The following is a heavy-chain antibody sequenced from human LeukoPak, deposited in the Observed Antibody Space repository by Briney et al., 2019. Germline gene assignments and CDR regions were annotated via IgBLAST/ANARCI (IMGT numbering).Heavy chain of an antibody. D-gene: IGHD2-21*02. J-gene: IGHJ6*02. CDR2: INSDGSST. Sequence: GGSLRLSCAASGFTFSSYWMHWVRQAPGKGLVWVSRINSDGSSTSYADSVKGRLTISRDNAKNTLYLQMNSLRAEDTAVYYCARARVTATHPSWYYYYGMDVWGQGTTVTVSS. V-gene: IGHV3-74*01. CDR3: ARARVTATHPSWYYYYGMDV. CDR1: GFTFSSYW.